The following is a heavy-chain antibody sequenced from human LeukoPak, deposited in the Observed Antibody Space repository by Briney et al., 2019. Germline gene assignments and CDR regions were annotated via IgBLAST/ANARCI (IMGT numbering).Heavy chain of an antibody. D-gene: IGHD1-1*01. CDR2: ISGSGAYT. CDR3: AKVGAAIGTEALDC. CDR1: GFTVSSKY. J-gene: IGHJ4*02. V-gene: IGHV3-23*01. Sequence: RSGGSLRLSCAASGFTVSSKYMSWVRQAPGKGLEWVSDISGSGAYTYYTDSVKGRFTISRDNSKNTLYLQVNSLRAEDTAVYYCAKVGAAIGTEALDCWGQGTLVTVSS.